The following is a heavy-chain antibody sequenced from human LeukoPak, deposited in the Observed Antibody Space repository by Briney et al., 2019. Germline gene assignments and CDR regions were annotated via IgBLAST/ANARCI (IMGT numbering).Heavy chain of an antibody. CDR2: IYYSGST. CDR1: GGSISSDNYY. J-gene: IGHJ6*03. V-gene: IGHV4-39*07. CDR3: ARDGRSLGFYYYYMDV. Sequence: SETLSLTCTVSGGSISSDNYYWGWIRQPPGKGLEWIGSIYYSGSTYYNPSLKSRVTISVDTSKNQFSLKLSSVTAADTAVYYCARDGRSLGFYYYYMDVWGKGTTVTVSS.